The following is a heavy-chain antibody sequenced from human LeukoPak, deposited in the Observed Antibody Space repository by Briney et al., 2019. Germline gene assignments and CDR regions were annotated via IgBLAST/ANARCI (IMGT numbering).Heavy chain of an antibody. V-gene: IGHV4-39*01. D-gene: IGHD4-17*01. CDR3: ARRGYGDYYHYGMDV. J-gene: IGHJ6*02. CDR2: IYYSGST. Sequence: SETLSLTCTVYGGSISSSSYYWGWIRQPPGKGLEWIGNIYYSGSTSYNPSLQSRVTISVDTSKNQFSLKLNSVNAADTAVYYCARRGYGDYYHYGMDVWGQGTTVTVSS. CDR1: GGSISSSSYY.